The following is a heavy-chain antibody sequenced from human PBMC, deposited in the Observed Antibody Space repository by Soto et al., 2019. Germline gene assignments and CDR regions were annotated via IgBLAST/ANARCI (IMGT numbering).Heavy chain of an antibody. V-gene: IGHV3-23*01. Sequence: EVQLLESGGDLVQPGGSLRLSCAASGFSLSNYAMTWVRQAPGKGLEWVSGITGSADKTYYADSVTGRFIISRDNSKNTLYLQMNSLRAEDTALYYCARDCSSSSCSVWHYWGQGTLVTVSS. CDR2: ITGSADKT. CDR1: GFSLSNYA. CDR3: ARDCSSSSCSVWHY. D-gene: IGHD2-2*01. J-gene: IGHJ4*02.